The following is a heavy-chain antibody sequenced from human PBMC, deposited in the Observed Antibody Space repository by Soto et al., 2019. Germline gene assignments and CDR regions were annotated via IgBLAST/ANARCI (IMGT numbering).Heavy chain of an antibody. V-gene: IGHV3-48*03. CDR2: IGTSGKTI. D-gene: IGHD4-4*01. CDR3: ARDPAIYSGKFDYGLDV. CDR1: GFTFSSYE. J-gene: IGHJ6*02. Sequence: GGSLRLSCAVSGFTFSSYEMNWVRQAPGKXLEWVSYIGTSGKTIYYADSVRGRFTISRDNAKNSLYLQMNSLRAEDTAVYFCARDPAIYSGKFDYGLDVWGRGTTVTVSS.